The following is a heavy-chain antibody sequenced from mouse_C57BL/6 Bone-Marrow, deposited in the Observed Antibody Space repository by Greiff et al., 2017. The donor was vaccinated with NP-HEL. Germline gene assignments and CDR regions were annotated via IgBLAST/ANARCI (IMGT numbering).Heavy chain of an antibody. D-gene: IGHD2-2*01. J-gene: IGHJ4*01. CDR3: AREGYGYDYAMDY. Sequence: EVNVVESGGGLVKPGGSLKLSCAASGFTFSSYAMSWVRQTPEKRLEWVATISDGGSYTYYPDNVKGRFTISRDNAKNNLYLQMSHLKSEDTAMYYCAREGYGYDYAMDYWGQGTSVTVSS. V-gene: IGHV5-4*01. CDR2: ISDGGSYT. CDR1: GFTFSSYA.